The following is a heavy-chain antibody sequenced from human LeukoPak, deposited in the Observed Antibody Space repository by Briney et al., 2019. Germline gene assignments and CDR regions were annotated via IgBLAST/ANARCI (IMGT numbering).Heavy chain of an antibody. CDR3: AVVGTNYGDYEAVNY. CDR2: IYYSGTT. V-gene: IGHV4-31*03. J-gene: IGHJ4*02. CDR1: GGSISSGGYY. Sequence: PSQTLSLTCTVSGGSISSGGYYWSWIRQYPGKGLEWIGYIYYSGTTYYNPSLKSRVTISVDTSKNQFSLKLSSVTAADTAVYYCAVVGTNYGDYEAVNYWGQGTLVTVSS. D-gene: IGHD4-17*01.